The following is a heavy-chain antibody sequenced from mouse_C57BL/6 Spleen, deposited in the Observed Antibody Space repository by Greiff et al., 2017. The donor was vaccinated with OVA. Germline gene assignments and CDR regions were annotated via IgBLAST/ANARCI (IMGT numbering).Heavy chain of an antibody. CDR3: AIPELGYDDLYYAMDY. J-gene: IGHJ4*01. D-gene: IGHD2-2*01. V-gene: IGHV1-74*01. CDR2: IHPSDSDT. Sequence: QVQLQQPGAELVKPGASVKVSCKASGYTFTSYWMHWVKQRPGQGLEWIGRIHPSDSDTNYNQKFKGKATLTVDKSSSTAYMQLSSLTSEDSAVYYGAIPELGYDDLYYAMDYWGQGTSVTVSS. CDR1: GYTFTSYW.